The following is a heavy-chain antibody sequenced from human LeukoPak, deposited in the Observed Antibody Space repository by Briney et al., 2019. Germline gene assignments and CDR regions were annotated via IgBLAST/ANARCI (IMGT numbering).Heavy chain of an antibody. J-gene: IGHJ4*02. Sequence: GGSLRLSCAASGFTFSSCAMSRVRQAPGKGLEWVSAISGSGGSTYYADSVKGRFTISRDNSKNTLYLQMNSLRAEDTAVYYCAKADTGRGFDYWGQGTLATVSS. CDR2: ISGSGGST. CDR1: GFTFSSCA. CDR3: AKADTGRGFDY. V-gene: IGHV3-23*01. D-gene: IGHD3-10*01.